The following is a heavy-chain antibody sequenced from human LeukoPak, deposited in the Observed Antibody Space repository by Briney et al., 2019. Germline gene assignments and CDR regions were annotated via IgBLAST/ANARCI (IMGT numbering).Heavy chain of an antibody. J-gene: IGHJ3*02. D-gene: IGHD2-21*01. V-gene: IGHV1-69*04. CDR2: IIPILGIA. CDR1: GGTFSSYA. CDR3: ARACGECYSHAFDI. Sequence: GASVKVSCKASGGTFSSYAISWVRQAPGQGLERMGRIIPILGIANYAQKFQGRVTITADKSTSTAYMELSSLRSEDTAVYYCARACGECYSHAFDIWGQGTMVTVSS.